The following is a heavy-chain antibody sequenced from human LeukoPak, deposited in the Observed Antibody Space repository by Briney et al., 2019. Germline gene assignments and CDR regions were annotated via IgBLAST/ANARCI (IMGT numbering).Heavy chain of an antibody. Sequence: GGSLRLSCAASGFTVSSNYMSWVRQAPGKGLEWVSVLYSGGSTYYADSVKGRFTISRDNSKNTLYLQMNSLRAEDTAVHYCARGWSGYDTVAQDAFDIWGQGTMVTVSS. CDR1: GFTVSSNY. V-gene: IGHV3-66*01. CDR2: LYSGGST. D-gene: IGHD5-12*01. J-gene: IGHJ3*02. CDR3: ARGWSGYDTVAQDAFDI.